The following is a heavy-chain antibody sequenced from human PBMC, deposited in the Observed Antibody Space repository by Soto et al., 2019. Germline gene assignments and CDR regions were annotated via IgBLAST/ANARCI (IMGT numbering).Heavy chain of an antibody. V-gene: IGHV3-21*01. CDR2: ISSSSSYI. D-gene: IGHD3-10*01. J-gene: IGHJ3*02. Sequence: EVQLVESGGGLVKPGGSLRLSCAASGFTFSSYSMNWVRQAPGKGLEWVSSISSSSSYIYYADSVKGRFTISRDNAKNSLYLQMNSLRAEDTAVYYCARDVSLLAFGLIDAFDIWGQGTMVTVSS. CDR3: ARDVSLLAFGLIDAFDI. CDR1: GFTFSSYS.